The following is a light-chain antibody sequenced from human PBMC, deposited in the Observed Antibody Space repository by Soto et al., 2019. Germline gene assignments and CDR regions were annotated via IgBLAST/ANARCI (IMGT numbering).Light chain of an antibody. V-gene: IGKV3-20*01. J-gene: IGKJ1*01. CDR1: QSVSNNY. CDR2: GAS. Sequence: ETVLTQSPGTLSLSPGERATLSCRASQSVSNNYLAWYQQKPGQAPRLLIYGASNRATGIPDRFSGSGSGTDFTLTISRLEPEDFAVYYCQQYGSSPRTFGQGTKVDIK. CDR3: QQYGSSPRT.